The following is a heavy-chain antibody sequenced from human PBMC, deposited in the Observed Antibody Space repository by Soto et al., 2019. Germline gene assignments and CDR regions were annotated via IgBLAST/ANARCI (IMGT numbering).Heavy chain of an antibody. D-gene: IGHD6-13*01. CDR3: ARQGSSSSCWYKGLYYYYGMDG. V-gene: IGHV4-39*01. Sequence: SETLSLTCTVSGGSISSSSYYWGWIRQPPGKGLEWIGSIYYSGSTYYNPSLKSRVTISVDTSKNQFSLKLSSVTAADTAVYYCARQGSSSSCWYKGLYYYYGMDGWGQGTTVTVSS. CDR2: IYYSGST. CDR1: GGSISSSSYY. J-gene: IGHJ6*02.